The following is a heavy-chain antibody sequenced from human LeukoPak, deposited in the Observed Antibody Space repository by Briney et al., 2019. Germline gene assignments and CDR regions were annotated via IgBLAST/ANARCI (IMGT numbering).Heavy chain of an antibody. J-gene: IGHJ4*02. CDR3: ARVPHYYFGYGYFDS. D-gene: IGHD3-10*01. CDR1: GGSISSSSYY. Sequence: SETLSLTCTVSGGSISSSSYYWGWIRQPPGKGLEWIGSIYYSGSTYYNPSLKSRVTISVDTSKKQFSLTLTSMTAADTAVHYCARVPHYYFGYGYFDSWGQGTLIIVSS. V-gene: IGHV4-39*01. CDR2: IYYSGST.